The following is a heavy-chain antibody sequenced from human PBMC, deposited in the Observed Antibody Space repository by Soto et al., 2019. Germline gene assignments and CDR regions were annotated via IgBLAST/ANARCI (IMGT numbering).Heavy chain of an antibody. CDR1: GFSLSTSGVG. V-gene: IGHV2-5*02. CDR2: ISWDDNK. J-gene: IGHJ5*02. D-gene: IGHD3-16*01. Sequence: QITLKESGPALVKPTQTLTLTCTFSGFSLSTSGVGVGWIRQPPGKALEWLALISWDDNKRFSPSLRSRLTITTATSKNQVVLTMTNMDPADTATYYCAHSGGRLSSLLHRFDAWGQGTLVTVSS. CDR3: AHSGGRLSSLLHRFDA.